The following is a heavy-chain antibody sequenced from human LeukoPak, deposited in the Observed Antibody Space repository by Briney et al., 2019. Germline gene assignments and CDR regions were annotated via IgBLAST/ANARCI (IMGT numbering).Heavy chain of an antibody. Sequence: ASVKVSCEASGYTFTRYGISWVRQAPGQGLEWMGWISAYTGNTNYAQNVQGRVTMTTDTSTNTAYMEMRSLRSDDTAVYYCARQYSNGWYEDYWGQGTLVTVSS. CDR1: GYTFTRYG. CDR3: ARQYSNGWYEDY. V-gene: IGHV1-18*01. CDR2: ISAYTGNT. D-gene: IGHD6-13*01. J-gene: IGHJ4*02.